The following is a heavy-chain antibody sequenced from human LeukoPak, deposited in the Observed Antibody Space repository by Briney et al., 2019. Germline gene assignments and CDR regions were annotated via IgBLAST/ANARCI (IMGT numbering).Heavy chain of an antibody. Sequence: GGSLRLSCAASGFTFSSYWLHWVRQAPGKGLVWVSRINSDGSSTSYADSVKGRFTISRDNAKNTLYLQMNSLRAEDTAVYYCARNLGHYGGNVFRGFDYWGQGTLVTVSS. D-gene: IGHD4-23*01. CDR1: GFTFSSYW. V-gene: IGHV3-74*01. J-gene: IGHJ4*02. CDR3: ARNLGHYGGNVFRGFDY. CDR2: INSDGSST.